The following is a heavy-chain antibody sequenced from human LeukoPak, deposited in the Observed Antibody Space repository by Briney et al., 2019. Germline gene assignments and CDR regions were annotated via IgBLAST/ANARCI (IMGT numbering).Heavy chain of an antibody. Sequence: ASVKVSCKASGYTFNSYGIIGVRQAPGQGLECMGWTSAYNGKTNYAQKLQGRVTMTTDAYTSTAYMELRSLRSDDTAVYYCARDRSSSGWYHCFDLWGQGTLVTVSS. D-gene: IGHD6-19*01. V-gene: IGHV1-18*04. J-gene: IGHJ5*02. CDR3: ARDRSSSGWYHCFDL. CDR2: TSAYNGKT. CDR1: GYTFNSYG.